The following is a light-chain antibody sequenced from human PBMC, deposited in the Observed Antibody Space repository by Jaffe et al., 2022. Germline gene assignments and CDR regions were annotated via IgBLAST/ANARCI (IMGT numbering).Light chain of an antibody. Sequence: DIVMTQSPLSLPVTPGEPASISCRSSQSLLHSNGYNYLDWYLQKPGQSPQLLIYLGSNRASGVPDRFSGSGSGTDFTLKISRVEAEDVGVYYCMQGHTFGQGTKLEIK. CDR2: LGS. V-gene: IGKV2-28*01. CDR3: MQGHT. J-gene: IGKJ2*01. CDR1: QSLLHSNGYNY.